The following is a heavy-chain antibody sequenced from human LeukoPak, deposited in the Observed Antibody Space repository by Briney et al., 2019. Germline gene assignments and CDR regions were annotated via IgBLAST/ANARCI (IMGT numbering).Heavy chain of an antibody. CDR2: ISSYNGNT. CDR1: GYTFTGYY. Sequence: GASVKVSCKASGYTFTGYYMHWVRQAPGQGLEWMGWISSYNGNTNYAQKLQGRVTMTTDTSTSAAYMELRSLRSDDTAVYYCARHTLYGSGSYYVHYFDYWGQGTLVTVSS. D-gene: IGHD3-10*01. V-gene: IGHV1-18*04. J-gene: IGHJ4*02. CDR3: ARHTLYGSGSYYVHYFDY.